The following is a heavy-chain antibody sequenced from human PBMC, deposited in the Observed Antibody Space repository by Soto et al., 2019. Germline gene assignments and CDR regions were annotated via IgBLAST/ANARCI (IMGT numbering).Heavy chain of an antibody. Sequence: SETLSLTCAVYGGSFSGYYWSWIRQPPGKGLEWIGEINHSGSTNYNPSLKSRVTISVDTSKNQFSLKLSSVTAADTAVYYCARGGLPGRKAFDPWGQGTLVTVPQ. CDR1: GGSFSGYY. CDR2: INHSGST. D-gene: IGHD7-27*01. V-gene: IGHV4-34*01. CDR3: ARGGLPGRKAFDP. J-gene: IGHJ5*02.